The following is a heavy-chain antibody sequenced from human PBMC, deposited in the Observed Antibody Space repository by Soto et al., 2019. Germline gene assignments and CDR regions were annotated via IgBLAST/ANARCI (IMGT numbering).Heavy chain of an antibody. D-gene: IGHD2-2*01. Sequence: PSETLSLTCTVSGGSISSGGYYWSWIRQHPGKGLEWIGSIYYSGKTYYNPSLNSRITVSVDTSKNQFSLNLSSVTAADTAVYYCARLQGYCIRSSCTGYYAMDVWGQGTTVT. V-gene: IGHV4-39*01. CDR2: IYYSGKT. J-gene: IGHJ6*02. CDR3: ARLQGYCIRSSCTGYYAMDV. CDR1: GGSISSGGYY.